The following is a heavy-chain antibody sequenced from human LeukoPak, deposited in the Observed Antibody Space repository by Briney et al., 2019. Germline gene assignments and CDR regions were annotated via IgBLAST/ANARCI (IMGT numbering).Heavy chain of an antibody. V-gene: IGHV4-38-2*01. J-gene: IGHJ3*02. CDR3: ARRITIFGVVIPIEAFDI. CDR1: GYSIGSGYY. D-gene: IGHD3-3*01. Sequence: SETLSLTCAVSGYSIGSGYYCGWIRQPPGGGLEWIGSIYYSGSTYYNPSLKSRVTISVDTSKNQFSLKLSSVTAADTAVYYCARRITIFGVVIPIEAFDIWGQGTMVTVSS. CDR2: IYYSGST.